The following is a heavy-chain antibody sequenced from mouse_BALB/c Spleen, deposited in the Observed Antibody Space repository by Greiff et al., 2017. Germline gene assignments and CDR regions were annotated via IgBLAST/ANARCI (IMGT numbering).Heavy chain of an antibody. CDR1: GYTFTSYW. V-gene: IGHV1-7*01. J-gene: IGHJ3*01. Sequence: QVQLKQSGAELAKPGASVKMSCKASGYTFTSYWMHWVKQRPGQGLEWIGYINPSTGYTEYNQKFKDKATLTADKSSSTAYMQLSSLTSEDSAVYYCARKETIYDGYYWFAYWGQGTLVTVSA. CDR2: INPSTGYT. D-gene: IGHD2-3*01. CDR3: ARKETIYDGYYWFAY.